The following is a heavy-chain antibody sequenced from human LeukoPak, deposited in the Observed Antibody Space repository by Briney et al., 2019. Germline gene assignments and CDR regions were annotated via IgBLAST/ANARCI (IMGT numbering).Heavy chain of an antibody. V-gene: IGHV1-2*02. CDR2: INPNSGGT. J-gene: IGHJ4*02. CDR3: ARGDYDSSGYYHGYFDY. D-gene: IGHD3-22*01. CDR1: GYTFTGYY. Sequence: ASVKVSCKASGYTFTGYYMHWVRQAPGQGLEWMGWINPNSGGTNYAQKFQGRVTMTRDTSISTAYMELSRLRSDDTAVYYCARGDYDSSGYYHGYFDYWGQGTLVTVSS.